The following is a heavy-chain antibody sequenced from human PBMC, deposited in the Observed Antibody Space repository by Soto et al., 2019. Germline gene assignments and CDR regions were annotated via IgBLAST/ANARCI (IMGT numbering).Heavy chain of an antibody. Sequence: QVQLVESGGGVVQPGGSLRLSCVASGFFFSNFGMHWVRQAPGKGLEWVAVISSDEKFKQYADSVRGRFAISRDNSKNTLYLQMTRLRAEDTAIYYCARGLRSVLDYWGQGTLVTVSS. CDR3: ARGLRSVLDY. J-gene: IGHJ4*02. V-gene: IGHV3-33*01. CDR1: GFFFSNFG. CDR2: ISSDEKFK. D-gene: IGHD6-6*01.